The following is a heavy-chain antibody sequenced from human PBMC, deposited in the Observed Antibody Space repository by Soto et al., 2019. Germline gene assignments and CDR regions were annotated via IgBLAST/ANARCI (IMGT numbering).Heavy chain of an antibody. CDR2: LWSDGTTK. CDR3: AREVAVAGVPPGGAFRI. Sequence: QVQLVESGGGVVQPGTSLRLSCAASGFTLSTYGMHWVRQAPGKGLEWVAVLWSDGTTKYYADSVEGRFTISRDNSRNTLSLLMNSLRADDTATYYCAREVAVAGVPPGGAFRIWGQGTMVTVSS. CDR1: GFTLSTYG. V-gene: IGHV3-33*01. D-gene: IGHD6-19*01. J-gene: IGHJ3*02.